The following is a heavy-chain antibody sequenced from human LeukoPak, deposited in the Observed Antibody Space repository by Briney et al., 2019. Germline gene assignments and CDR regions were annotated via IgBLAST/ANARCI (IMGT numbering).Heavy chain of an antibody. J-gene: IGHJ6*02. CDR2: ISSSSSTI. Sequence: GSLRLSCAASGFTFSSYAMSWVRQAPGKGLEWVSYISSSSSTIYYADSMKGRFTISRDNAKNSLYLQMNSLRDEDTAVYYCARLVGATTFYYYYGMDVWGQGTTVTVSS. CDR1: GFTFSSYA. D-gene: IGHD1-26*01. V-gene: IGHV3-48*02. CDR3: ARLVGATTFYYYYGMDV.